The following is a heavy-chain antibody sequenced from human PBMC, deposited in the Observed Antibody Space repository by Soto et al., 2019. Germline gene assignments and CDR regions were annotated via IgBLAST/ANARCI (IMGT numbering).Heavy chain of an antibody. D-gene: IGHD3-3*01. CDR1: GGSISSGGYY. Sequence: SETLSLTCTVSGGSISSGGYYWSWIRQHPGKGLEWIGYIYYSGSTYYNPSLKSRVTISVDTSKNQFSLKLSSVTAADTAVYYCARVTSSEGFLEWFHEYNWFDPWGQGTLVTVSS. V-gene: IGHV4-31*03. J-gene: IGHJ5*02. CDR2: IYYSGST. CDR3: ARVTSSEGFLEWFHEYNWFDP.